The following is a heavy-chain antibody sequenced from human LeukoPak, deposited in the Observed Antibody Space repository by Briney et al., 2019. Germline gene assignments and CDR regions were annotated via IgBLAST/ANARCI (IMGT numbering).Heavy chain of an antibody. J-gene: IGHJ5*02. D-gene: IGHD3-10*01. CDR2: INHSGST. Sequence: SETLSLTCAVYGGSFSGYYWSWIRQPPGKGLEWIGEINHSGSTNYNPSLKSRVTISVDTSKNQFSLKLSSVTAADTAVYYCARVVEYYYGSGSYGWFDPWGQGTLVTVSS. CDR3: ARVVEYYYGSGSYGWFDP. V-gene: IGHV4-34*01. CDR1: GGSFSGYY.